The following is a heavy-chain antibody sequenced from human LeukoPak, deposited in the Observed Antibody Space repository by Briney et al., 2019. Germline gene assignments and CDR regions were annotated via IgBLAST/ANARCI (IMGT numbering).Heavy chain of an antibody. CDR1: GGSISGGGFY. CDR2: IYHSGSVNT. J-gene: IGHJ4*02. CDR3: ARDKRFGPRYFDF. Sequence: SETLSLTCTVSGGSISGGGFYWNWIRQTPGKGLEWIGYIYHSGSVNTNYNPSLRGRVTISADTSKNQFSLKLTSMTAADTAVYYCARDKRFGPRYFDFWGQGTLVTVSS. V-gene: IGHV4-61*08. D-gene: IGHD3-10*01.